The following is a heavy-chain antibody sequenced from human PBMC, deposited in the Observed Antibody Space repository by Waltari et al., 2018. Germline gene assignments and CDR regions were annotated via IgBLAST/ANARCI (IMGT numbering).Heavy chain of an antibody. J-gene: IGHJ3*02. Sequence: QVQLVQSGAEVKKPGSSVKVSCKASGGTFSSYAISWVRQAPGQGLDWMGGIIPIVGTANYAQKFQGRVTITADESTSTAYMELSSLRSEDTAVYYCASRVYYDSSGYDAFDIWGQGTMVTVSS. V-gene: IGHV1-69*01. CDR3: ASRVYYDSSGYDAFDI. CDR1: GGTFSSYA. CDR2: IIPIVGTA. D-gene: IGHD3-22*01.